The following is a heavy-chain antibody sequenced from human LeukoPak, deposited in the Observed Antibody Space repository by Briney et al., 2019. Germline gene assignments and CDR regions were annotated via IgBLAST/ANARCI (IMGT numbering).Heavy chain of an antibody. CDR3: ARSFSYYYDSSGYYYFDY. Sequence: PSETLSLTCAVPGGSISSSNWWSWVRQPPGKGLEWIGEIYHSGSTNYNPSLKSRVTISVDKSKNQFSLKLSSVTAADTAVYYCARSFSYYYDSSGYYYFDYWGQGTLVTVSS. J-gene: IGHJ4*02. CDR2: IYHSGST. CDR1: GGSISSSNW. V-gene: IGHV4-4*02. D-gene: IGHD3-22*01.